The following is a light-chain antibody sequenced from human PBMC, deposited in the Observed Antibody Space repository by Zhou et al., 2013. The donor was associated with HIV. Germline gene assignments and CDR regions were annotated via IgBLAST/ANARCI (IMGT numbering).Light chain of an antibody. CDR1: QGISSY. V-gene: IGKV1-9*01. CDR3: QQLYDFPAT. CDR2: GAS. Sequence: DIQLTQSPSFLSASIGGRVTITCRASQGISSYLAWYQQKAGKAPKLLIYGASTLQGGVPSRFGGTGYGTEFTLTVHNLQPEDFATYYCQQLYDFPATFGLEPK. J-gene: IGKJ3*01.